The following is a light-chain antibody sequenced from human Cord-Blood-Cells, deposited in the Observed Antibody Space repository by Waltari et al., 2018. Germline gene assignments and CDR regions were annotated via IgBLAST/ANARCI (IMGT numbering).Light chain of an antibody. V-gene: IGKV1-5*03. J-gene: IGKJ2*01. CDR3: QQYNSYSYT. CDR1: QSISSW. Sequence: DIQMTQSPSTLSASVVDRVTITCRASQSISSWLAWYQQKPGKAPKLLIYKASSLESGDTSRFSGSGSGTEFTLTISSLQPDDFATYYCQQYNSYSYTFGQGTKLEIK. CDR2: KAS.